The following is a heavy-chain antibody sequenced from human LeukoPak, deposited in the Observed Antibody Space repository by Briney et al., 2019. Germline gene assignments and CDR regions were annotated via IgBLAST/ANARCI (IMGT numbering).Heavy chain of an antibody. CDR1: GFTFSSYA. Sequence: GGSLRLSCAASGFTFSSYAMSWVRQAPGKGLEWVSAISGSGGSTYYADSVKGRFTISRDNSKNTLYLQMNSLRAEDTAVYYCAKDHFNEGGGSSPFDYWGQGTLVTVSS. CDR3: AKDHFNEGGGSSPFDY. CDR2: ISGSGGST. D-gene: IGHD6-6*01. J-gene: IGHJ4*02. V-gene: IGHV3-23*01.